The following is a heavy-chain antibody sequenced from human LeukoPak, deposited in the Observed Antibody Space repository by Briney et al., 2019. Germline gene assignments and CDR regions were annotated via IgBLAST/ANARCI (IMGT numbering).Heavy chain of an antibody. V-gene: IGHV3-23*01. Sequence: GGSLRLSCAASGFTFSSYAMSWVRQAPGRGLEWVSAISGSGGSTYYADSVKGRFTISRDNSKSTLYLQMNSLRAEDTAVYYCAKEGQGVPAAMAFDYWGQGTLVTVSS. CDR3: AKEGQGVPAAMAFDY. D-gene: IGHD2-2*01. CDR1: GFTFSSYA. CDR2: ISGSGGST. J-gene: IGHJ4*02.